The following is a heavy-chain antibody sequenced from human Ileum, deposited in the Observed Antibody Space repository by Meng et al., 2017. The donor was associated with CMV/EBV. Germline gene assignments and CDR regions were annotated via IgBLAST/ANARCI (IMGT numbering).Heavy chain of an antibody. Sequence: QVQLVQSVAEVKKHGASVKVSCKASGYTFTSSDVTWVRQATGQGLEWMGWMSPNTGNTGYAHKFKGRVTMTSNTSISTAYMELSSLRSEDAAVYYCARGWVLETWGQGTLVTVSS. J-gene: IGHJ5*02. D-gene: IGHD1-26*01. CDR3: ARGWVLET. CDR1: GYTFTSSD. V-gene: IGHV1-8*01. CDR2: MSPNTGNT.